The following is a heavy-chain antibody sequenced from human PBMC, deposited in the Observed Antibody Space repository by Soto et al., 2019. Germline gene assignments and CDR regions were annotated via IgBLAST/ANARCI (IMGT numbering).Heavy chain of an antibody. Sequence: RLSCTASGFSFSSYAMYWFRQPPGKGLEWVAVISHDGINKHYADSVKGRVTVSRDNSNHSLDLQLNSLRGEDTAMYYCAREMYGSDYFVNWFEPWGQGTLVIVSS. D-gene: IGHD6-19*01. V-gene: IGHV3-30-3*01. CDR3: AREMYGSDYFVNWFEP. CDR1: GFSFSSYA. CDR2: ISHDGINK. J-gene: IGHJ5*02.